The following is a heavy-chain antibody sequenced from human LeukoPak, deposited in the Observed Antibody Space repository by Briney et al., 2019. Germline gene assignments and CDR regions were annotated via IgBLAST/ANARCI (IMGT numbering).Heavy chain of an antibody. CDR2: IYSGGST. CDR3: ARDPLGEVDAFDI. CDR1: GFXVSSNY. V-gene: IGHV3-53*01. Sequence: GGSLRLSCAASGFXVSSNYMSWVRQAPGKGLEWVSVIYSGGSTYYADSVKGRFTISRDNSKNTLYLQMNSLRAEDTAVYYCARDPLGEVDAFDIWGQGTMVTVSS. J-gene: IGHJ3*02.